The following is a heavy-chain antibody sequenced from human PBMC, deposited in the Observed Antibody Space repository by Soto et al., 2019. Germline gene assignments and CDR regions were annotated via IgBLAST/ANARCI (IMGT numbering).Heavy chain of an antibody. D-gene: IGHD2-15*01. Sequence: SETLSLTCTVSGGSISSYYWSWIRQPPGKGLEWIGYIYYSGSTNYNPSLKSRVTISVDTSKNQFSLKLSSVTAADTAVYYCAREGCSGGRCYYYYMDVWGKGTTVTVSS. CDR3: AREGCSGGRCYYYYMDV. V-gene: IGHV4-59*01. CDR2: IYYSGST. J-gene: IGHJ6*03. CDR1: GGSISSYY.